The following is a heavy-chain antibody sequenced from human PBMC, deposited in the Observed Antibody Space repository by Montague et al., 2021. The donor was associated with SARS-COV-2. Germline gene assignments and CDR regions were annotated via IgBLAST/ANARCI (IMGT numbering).Heavy chain of an antibody. CDR1: GGSFSGYY. Sequence: SETLSLTCAVYGGSFSGYYWSWIRQPPGKGLEWIGEINHSGSTNYNPSLKSRVTISVDTSKNQFSLKLSSVTAADTAVYYCAREVGRGYSGYEGEYWGQGTRVTVPS. D-gene: IGHD5-12*01. V-gene: IGHV4-34*01. CDR3: AREVGRGYSGYEGEY. CDR2: INHSGST. J-gene: IGHJ4*02.